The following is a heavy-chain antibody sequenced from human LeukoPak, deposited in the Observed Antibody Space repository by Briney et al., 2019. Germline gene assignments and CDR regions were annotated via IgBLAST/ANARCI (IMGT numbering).Heavy chain of an antibody. V-gene: IGHV1-2*02. CDR3: ARQSSRLYYDFWSGYYYWFDH. J-gene: IGHJ5*02. D-gene: IGHD3-3*01. CDR1: GYTFTGYY. CDR2: INHNSGGK. Sequence: GASVKVSCKASGYTFTGYYMHWVRQAPGQGLEWMGWINHNSGGKNYAQNLQGRVTMTSDKSISTAYMELSRLRSDAPAGYYCARQSSRLYYDFWSGYYYWFDHWGQGTLVTVSS.